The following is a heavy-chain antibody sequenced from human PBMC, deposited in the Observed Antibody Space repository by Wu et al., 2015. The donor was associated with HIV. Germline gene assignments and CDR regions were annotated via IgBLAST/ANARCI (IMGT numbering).Heavy chain of an antibody. CDR3: MRGARGMPKGAFDI. J-gene: IGHJ3*02. D-gene: IGHD3-16*01. Sequence: QVQLVQSGAEVKKPGSSVKVSCTASGGIFSSFGISWVRQAPGQGLEWMACINPTGATKYAQMFQDRVTVTRDTSSTTLDVSSLTSDDTAVYYCMRGARGMPKGAFDIVGPRDTGHRLL. CDR2: INPTGAT. V-gene: IGHV1-2*02. CDR1: GGIFSSFG.